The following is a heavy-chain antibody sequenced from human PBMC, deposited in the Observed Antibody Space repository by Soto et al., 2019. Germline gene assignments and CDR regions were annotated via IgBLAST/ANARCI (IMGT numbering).Heavy chain of an antibody. CDR3: ASWTNGLQGTAGYYYGMDV. Sequence: ASVKVSCKVSGYTLTELSMRWVRQAPGKGLEWMGGFDPEDGETIYAQKFQGRVTMTEDTSTDTAYMELSSLRSEDTAVYYCASWTNGLQGTAGYYYGMDVWGQGTTVTV. CDR2: FDPEDGET. D-gene: IGHD4-4*01. CDR1: GYTLTELS. J-gene: IGHJ6*02. V-gene: IGHV1-24*01.